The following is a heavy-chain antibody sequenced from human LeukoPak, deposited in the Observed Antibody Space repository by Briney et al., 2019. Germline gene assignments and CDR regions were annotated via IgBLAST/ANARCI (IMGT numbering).Heavy chain of an antibody. Sequence: SETLSLTCTVSGGSISSLTYYWGWIRQPPGKGLEWIAIIYYSGTTYYSPSLKSRVAISVNRSNNQFSLRLSSVTAADTAVYFCTGYSAGWSSGGGYWGQGTVVTVSS. CDR2: IYYSGTT. J-gene: IGHJ4*02. D-gene: IGHD6-19*01. V-gene: IGHV4-39*01. CDR3: TGYSAGWSSGGGY. CDR1: GGSISSLTYY.